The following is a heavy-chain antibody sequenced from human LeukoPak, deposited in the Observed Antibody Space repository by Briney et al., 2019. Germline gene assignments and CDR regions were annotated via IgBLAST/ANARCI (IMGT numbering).Heavy chain of an antibody. D-gene: IGHD6-13*01. J-gene: IGHJ3*02. CDR3: ARESIAAAGASDAFDI. CDR1: GGSISSYY. V-gene: IGHV4-59*01. Sequence: SETLSLTCTVSGGSISSYYWSWIRQPPGKGLEWIGYIYYSGSTNYNPSLKSRVTISVDTSKNQFSLKLSSVTAADTAVYYCARESIAAAGASDAFDIWGQGTMVTVSS. CDR2: IYYSGST.